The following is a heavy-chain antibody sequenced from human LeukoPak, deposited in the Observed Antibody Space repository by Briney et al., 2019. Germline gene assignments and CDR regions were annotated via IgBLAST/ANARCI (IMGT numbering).Heavy chain of an antibody. J-gene: IGHJ4*02. CDR2: IYYSGST. CDR1: GGSISSSSYY. CDR3: AGQVGAGYGSGSYFYFDY. D-gene: IGHD3-10*01. V-gene: IGHV4-39*01. Sequence: KPSETLSLPCTVSGGSISSSSYYWGWIRQPPGKGLQWIGSIYYSGSTYYNPALKSRVTISVYTSKNQFSLKLTSLTAADTAVYYYAGQVGAGYGSGSYFYFDYWGQGTLVTVSS.